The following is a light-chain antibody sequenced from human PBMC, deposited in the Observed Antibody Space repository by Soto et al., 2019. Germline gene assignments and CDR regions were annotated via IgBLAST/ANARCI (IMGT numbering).Light chain of an antibody. CDR1: SSDVGSYNY. Sequence: QSALTQPPSAVGSPGQSVTISCTGTSSDVGSYNYVSWYQQHPGKAPKLMIYEVNKRPSGVPDRFSGSKSGTSASLAITGLQAEDEADYYCQSYDSSLSGWVFGGGTKLTVL. CDR2: EVN. J-gene: IGLJ3*02. V-gene: IGLV2-8*01. CDR3: QSYDSSLSGWV.